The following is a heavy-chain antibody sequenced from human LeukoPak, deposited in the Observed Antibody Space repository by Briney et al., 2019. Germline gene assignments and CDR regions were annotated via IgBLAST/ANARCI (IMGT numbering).Heavy chain of an antibody. CDR3: AKDTVDVTPYPRAYDF. CDR1: GFNFGAYG. V-gene: IGHV3-30*18. Sequence: GGSLRLSCAASGFNFGAYGMHWVRQAPGKGLEWVAVVSSHGTNKFYADSVKGRFTISRDNSKNTLYLEMNSLRIEDTAVYYCAKDTVDVTPYPRAYDFWGQGVQVIVSS. D-gene: IGHD4-11*01. CDR2: VSSHGTNK. J-gene: IGHJ4*02.